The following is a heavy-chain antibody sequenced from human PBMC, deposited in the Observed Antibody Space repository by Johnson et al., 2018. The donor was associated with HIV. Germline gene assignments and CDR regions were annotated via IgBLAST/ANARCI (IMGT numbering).Heavy chain of an antibody. CDR3: AKDIRADWTDAFDI. D-gene: IGHD3/OR15-3a*01. J-gene: IGHJ3*02. V-gene: IGHV3-20*04. CDR2: INWNGGST. CDR1: GFTFDDYG. Sequence: VQLVESGGGVVQPGGSLRLSCAASGFTFDDYGMSWVRQAPGKGLEWVSGINWNGGSTGYADSVKGRFTISRDNAKNSLYLQMNSLRAEDTALYYCAKDIRADWTDAFDIWGQGTMVTVSS.